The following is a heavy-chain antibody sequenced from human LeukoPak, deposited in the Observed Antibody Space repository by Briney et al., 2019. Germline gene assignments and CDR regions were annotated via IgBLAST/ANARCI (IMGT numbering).Heavy chain of an antibody. V-gene: IGHV5-51*01. CDR3: AGQDIVVVAASTRAFDI. D-gene: IGHD2-15*01. J-gene: IGHJ3*02. CDR1: GHSFTNYW. Sequence: GESLKISCKGSGHSFTNYWIGWVRQMPGKGLEWMGIIYPGDSDTRYSPSFQGQVTISADKSISTAYLQWSSLKASDTAMYYCAGQDIVVVAASTRAFDIWGQGTMVTVSS. CDR2: IYPGDSDT.